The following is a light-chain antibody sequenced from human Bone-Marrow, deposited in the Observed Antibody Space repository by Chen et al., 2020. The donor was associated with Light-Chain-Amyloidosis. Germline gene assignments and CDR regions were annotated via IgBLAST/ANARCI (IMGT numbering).Light chain of an antibody. V-gene: IGLV2-14*01. CDR1: SNDVGGDNH. CDR3: SSYTITNTLV. Sequence: QSSLTPPASVSGSPGQSITISSTGTSNDVGGDNHVSWYQQHPDKAPKLVIYEVTNRPSWVPVRFSGSESDNTASLTISGLEAEDEADYFCSSYTITNTLVFGSGTRVTVL. CDR2: EVT. J-gene: IGLJ1*01.